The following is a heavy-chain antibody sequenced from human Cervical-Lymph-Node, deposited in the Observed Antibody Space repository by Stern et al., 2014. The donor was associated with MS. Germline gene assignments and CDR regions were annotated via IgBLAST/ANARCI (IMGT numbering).Heavy chain of an antibody. CDR2: INPNSGGT. Sequence: VQLVESGAEVKKPGASVKVSCKASGYTFTGYYMHWVRQAPGQGLEWMGRINPNSGGTNYAQKFQGRVTMTRDTSISTAYMELSRLRSDDTAVYYCARSPFKSPYSSSWYPWGQGTLVTVSS. CDR3: ARSPFKSPYSSSWYP. CDR1: GYTFTGYY. D-gene: IGHD6-13*01. J-gene: IGHJ4*02. V-gene: IGHV1-2*06.